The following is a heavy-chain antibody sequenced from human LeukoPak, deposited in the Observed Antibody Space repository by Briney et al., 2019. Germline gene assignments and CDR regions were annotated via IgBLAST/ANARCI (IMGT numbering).Heavy chain of an antibody. D-gene: IGHD3-22*01. CDR2: ISYSGST. CDR3: ARHRAYYDSSGYYYYFDY. J-gene: IGHJ4*02. Sequence: SETLSLTCTVSGGSINSYYWNWIRQPPGKGLEWIGYISYSGSTNYNPSLKSRVTISVDTSKNQFSLKVHSVTAADTAIYYCARHRAYYDSSGYYYYFDYWGQGTLVPVSS. CDR1: GGSINSYY. V-gene: IGHV4-59*08.